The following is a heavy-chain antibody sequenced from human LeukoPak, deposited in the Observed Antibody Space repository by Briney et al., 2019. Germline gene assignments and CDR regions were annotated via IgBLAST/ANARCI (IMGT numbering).Heavy chain of an antibody. D-gene: IGHD3-10*01. CDR2: IYYSGST. CDR1: DDSVSSYH. Sequence: PSETLSLTCIVSDDSVSSYHWTWIRQPPGKGLEWIGYIYYSGSTNYNPSLKSRVTISVDTSKNQFSLKLSSVTAADTAVYYCAKNLGFGETTADYWGQGTLVTVSS. J-gene: IGHJ4*02. V-gene: IGHV4-59*08. CDR3: AKNLGFGETTADY.